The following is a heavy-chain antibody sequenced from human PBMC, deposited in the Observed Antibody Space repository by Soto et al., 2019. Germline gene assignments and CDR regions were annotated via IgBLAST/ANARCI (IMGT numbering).Heavy chain of an antibody. CDR3: ASLDTAMIKIGGY. V-gene: IGHV3-7*03. CDR2: IRKDGSEK. Sequence: GSLRLSCVASGLAFTPDWMSWVRQAPEKGLEWVAMIRKDGSEKYYVDSVKGRFIISRDNAKNSLFLQMNSLRAEDTAIYYCASLDTAMIKIGGYWGQGSRVTVSS. CDR1: GLAFTPDW. D-gene: IGHD5-18*01. J-gene: IGHJ4*02.